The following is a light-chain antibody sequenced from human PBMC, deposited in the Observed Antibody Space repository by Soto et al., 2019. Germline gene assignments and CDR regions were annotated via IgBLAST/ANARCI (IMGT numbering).Light chain of an antibody. CDR3: SSYPSTSTV. CDR1: SNDIGVYNY. V-gene: IGLV2-14*01. J-gene: IGLJ7*01. CDR2: EVN. Sequence: QSALTQPASVSGSPGQSISISCTGTSNDIGVYNYVSWYQQYPGKAPKLMIYEVNNRLSGVSNRFSGSKSGNTASLTISGLHAEDEAYYYCSSYPSTSTVFGGGTQLTVL.